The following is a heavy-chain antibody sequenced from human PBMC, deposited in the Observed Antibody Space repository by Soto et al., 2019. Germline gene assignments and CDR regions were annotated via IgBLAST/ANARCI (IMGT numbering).Heavy chain of an antibody. CDR2: ISGYNART. CDR1: GYTFENYG. CDR3: ARFGGCGFDHNGPFGG. D-gene: IGHD3-16*01. V-gene: IGHV1-18*04. J-gene: IGHJ4*01. Sequence: SVKVSCKGSGYTFENYGTTWVRQVPGQGLEWMGWISGYNARTKSAQKFQGRVTLTTDTSSNTAYLEMQRLTSDDTAVYYCARFGGCGFDHNGPFGGWGQGTRVT.